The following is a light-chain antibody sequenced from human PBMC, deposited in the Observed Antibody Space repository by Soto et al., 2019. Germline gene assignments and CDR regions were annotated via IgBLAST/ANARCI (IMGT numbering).Light chain of an antibody. CDR3: QQYGNSPYT. V-gene: IGKV3-20*01. Sequence: EVVLTQSPDTLSLSPGERATLSCRASHIVSSNYLAWFQQKPGQSPRLLIYGPSRRATGIPDRFSGSGSGTDFTLTIRRLEPEDFAVYYCQQYGNSPYTFGQGTKLEIK. J-gene: IGKJ2*01. CDR1: HIVSSNY. CDR2: GPS.